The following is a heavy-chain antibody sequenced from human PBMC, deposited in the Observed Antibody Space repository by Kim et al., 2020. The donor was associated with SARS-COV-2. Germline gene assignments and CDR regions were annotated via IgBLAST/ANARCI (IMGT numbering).Heavy chain of an antibody. CDR3: AKTGNIGFGELPYDY. D-gene: IGHD3-10*01. J-gene: IGHJ4*02. CDR1: GFTFSSYA. CDR2: ISGSGGST. Sequence: GGSLRLSCAASGFTFSSYAMSWVRQAPGKGLEWVSAISGSGGSTYYADSVKGRFTISRDNSKNTLYLQMNSLRAEDTAVYYCAKTGNIGFGELPYDYWGQGTLVTVSS. V-gene: IGHV3-23*01.